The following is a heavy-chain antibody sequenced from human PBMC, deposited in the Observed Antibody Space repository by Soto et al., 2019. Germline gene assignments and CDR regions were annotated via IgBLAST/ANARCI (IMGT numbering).Heavy chain of an antibody. CDR2: IKSKNDGGTT. Sequence: EVQLVESGGGLVEPGGSVRLACAASGLTFSNAWMNWVRQAPGKGLEWVGRIKSKNDGGTTDYAEPVKGRFTISRDDSKNTQFLQMDSLKTEDTAVYYCTVAPQWLVRKFDYWGQGTLVTVSS. CDR1: GLTFSNAW. V-gene: IGHV3-15*07. CDR3: TVAPQWLVRKFDY. J-gene: IGHJ4*02. D-gene: IGHD6-19*01.